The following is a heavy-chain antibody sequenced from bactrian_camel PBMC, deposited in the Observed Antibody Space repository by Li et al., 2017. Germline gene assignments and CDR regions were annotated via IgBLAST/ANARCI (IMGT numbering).Heavy chain of an antibody. CDR3: AWDWGCYSGFWCLCAGGTSGGF. J-gene: IGHJ6*01. CDR1: GDTSRDYC. V-gene: IGHV3S53*01. Sequence: HVQLVESGGSSVQAGGSLRLFCAASGDTSRDYCMGWFRQPPGKRREWVAAIDTDGRTTYLDSVVGRFTVSQDSKNKTLYLEMNSLKPEDAGLYYCAWDWGCYSGFWCLCAGGTSGGFRGQGTQVTVSS. D-gene: IGHD3*01. CDR2: IDTDGRT.